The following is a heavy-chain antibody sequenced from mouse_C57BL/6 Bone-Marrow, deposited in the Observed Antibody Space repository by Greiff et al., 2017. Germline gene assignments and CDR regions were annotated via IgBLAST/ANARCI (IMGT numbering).Heavy chain of an antibody. Sequence: QVQLQQSGAELVRPGASVKLSCKASGYTFTDYYINWVKQRPGQGLEWIARIYPGSGNTYYNEKFKGKATLTAEKSSSTAYMQLSSLTSEDSAVCFCARSFYYYGSSSAWFAYWGQGTLVTVSA. CDR2: IYPGSGNT. CDR3: ARSFYYYGSSSAWFAY. D-gene: IGHD1-1*01. J-gene: IGHJ3*01. V-gene: IGHV1-76*01. CDR1: GYTFTDYY.